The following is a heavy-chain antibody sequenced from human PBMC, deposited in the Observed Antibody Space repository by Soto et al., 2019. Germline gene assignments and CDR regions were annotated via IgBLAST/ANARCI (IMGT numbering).Heavy chain of an antibody. CDR3: ARDGIGGTTFRGYLDY. Sequence: GASVKVSCKASGYTFTSYGISWVRQAPGQGLEWMGWISAYNGNTNYAQKLQGRVTMTTDTSTSTAYMELRSLRAEDTAVYYCARDGIGGTTFRGYLDYWGQGNLVTVSS. CDR1: GYTFTSYG. D-gene: IGHD2-15*01. J-gene: IGHJ4*02. CDR2: ISAYNGNT. V-gene: IGHV1-18*01.